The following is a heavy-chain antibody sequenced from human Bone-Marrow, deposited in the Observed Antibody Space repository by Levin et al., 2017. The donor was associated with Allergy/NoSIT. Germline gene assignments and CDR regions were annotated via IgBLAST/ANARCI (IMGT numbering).Heavy chain of an antibody. CDR1: GRSITRGGY. V-gene: IGHV4-31*03. CDR2: IYDSGNP. J-gene: IGHJ6*02. CDR3: ARDDSGDYGDYGDSYYYGMDV. D-gene: IGHD4-17*01. Sequence: SETLSLTCTVSGRSITRGGYWNWVRQHPGKGLEWIGYIYDSGNPHYNPSLKSRVTISLDTSKNQFFLRLSSVTAADTAIYYCARDDSGDYGDYGDSYYYGMDVWGQGTTVTVSS.